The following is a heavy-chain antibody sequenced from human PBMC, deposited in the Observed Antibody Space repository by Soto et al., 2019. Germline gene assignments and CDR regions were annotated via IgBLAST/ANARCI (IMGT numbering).Heavy chain of an antibody. CDR2: INPSGGST. CDR1: GYTFTSYY. J-gene: IGHJ6*03. V-gene: IGHV1-46*01. D-gene: IGHD2-15*01. Sequence: ASVKVSCKASGYTFTSYYMHWVRQAPGQGLEWMGIINPSGGSTSYAQKFQGRVTMTRDTSTSTVYMELSSLRSEDTAVYYCAVDIVGVVAATTIRGYMDVWGKGTTVTVSS. CDR3: AVDIVGVVAATTIRGYMDV.